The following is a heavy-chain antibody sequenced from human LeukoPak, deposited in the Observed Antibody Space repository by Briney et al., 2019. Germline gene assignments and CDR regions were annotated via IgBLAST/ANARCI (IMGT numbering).Heavy chain of an antibody. CDR3: ARVRRAGSYYAYYYYYMDV. D-gene: IGHD1-26*01. CDR1: GYTFTSYG. Sequence: GASVKVSCKASGYTFTSYGISWVRQAPGQGLEWMGWISAYNGNTNYAQKLQGRVTMTTDTSTSTAYMELRSLRSDDTAVYYCARVRRAGSYYAYYYYYMDVWGKGTTVTVSS. V-gene: IGHV1-18*01. J-gene: IGHJ6*03. CDR2: ISAYNGNT.